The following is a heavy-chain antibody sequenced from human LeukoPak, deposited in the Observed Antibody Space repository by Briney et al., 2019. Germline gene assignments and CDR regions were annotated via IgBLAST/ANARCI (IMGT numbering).Heavy chain of an antibody. Sequence: GGSLRLSCAASGFSLSTFAMTWVRQPPGKGLEWVSTFSGSHGNTHYADSVKGRFTISRDNSKNTLYLQLSSLRPDDTAVYYCAKGAPSSSSIFDFWGPGTLVTVSS. J-gene: IGHJ4*02. CDR2: FSGSHGNT. CDR1: GFSLSTFA. D-gene: IGHD6-6*01. CDR3: AKGAPSSSSIFDF. V-gene: IGHV3-23*01.